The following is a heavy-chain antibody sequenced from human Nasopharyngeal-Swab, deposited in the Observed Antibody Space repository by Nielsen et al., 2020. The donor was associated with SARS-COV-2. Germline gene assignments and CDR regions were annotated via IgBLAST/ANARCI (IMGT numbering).Heavy chain of an antibody. Sequence: KVSCKGSGYSFTSYWTSWVRQMPGKGLEWMGRIDPSDSYTNYSPSFQGHVTISADKSISTAYLQWSSLKASDTAMYYCARHAPDPVIGATNHYYYYTDVWGKGTTVTVSS. CDR2: IDPSDSYT. D-gene: IGHD1-14*01. J-gene: IGHJ6*03. CDR3: ARHAPDPVIGATNHYYYYTDV. V-gene: IGHV5-10-1*01. CDR1: GYSFTSYW.